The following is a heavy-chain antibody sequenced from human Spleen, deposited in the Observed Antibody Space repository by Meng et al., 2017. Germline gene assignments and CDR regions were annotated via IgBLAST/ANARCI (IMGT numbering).Heavy chain of an antibody. V-gene: IGHV1-46*01. CDR1: GYTFTNYY. CDR3: ARVSCGGDCYYSHYYYYGMDV. Sequence: ASVKVSCKASGYTFTNYYIHWVRQAPGQGLEWMGIINPSGGSASYEQKLQGRVALTRDTSTSTVYVELSSLRSEDTAVYYCARVSCGGDCYYSHYYYYGMDVWGQGTTVTVSS. CDR2: INPSGGSA. D-gene: IGHD2-21*02. J-gene: IGHJ6*02.